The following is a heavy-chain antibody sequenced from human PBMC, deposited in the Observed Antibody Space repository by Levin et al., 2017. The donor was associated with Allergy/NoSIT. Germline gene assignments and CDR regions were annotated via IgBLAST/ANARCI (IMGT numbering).Heavy chain of an antibody. J-gene: IGHJ5*01. CDR2: ISWNSGII. Sequence: GGSLRLSCAASGFTFDDYALHWVRQAPGKGLEWVSGISWNSGIIAYADSVKGRFTISRDNAKNSLYLQVNSLRTEDTALYYCAKGGLRKAGLNWFDSWGQGTLLTVSS. V-gene: IGHV3-9*01. CDR3: AKGGLRKAGLNWFDS. CDR1: GFTFDDYA. D-gene: IGHD3/OR15-3a*01.